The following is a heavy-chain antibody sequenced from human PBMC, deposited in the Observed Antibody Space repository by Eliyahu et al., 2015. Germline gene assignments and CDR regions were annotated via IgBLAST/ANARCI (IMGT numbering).Heavy chain of an antibody. D-gene: IGHD6-25*01. CDR3: ARVASSGWNAFDT. CDR2: IDQGGTT. Sequence: QVQLQQWGAGLLKPSETLSLTCAVYGGSLSGHYWRWIRQTPGKGLEWIGEIDQGGTTNYNPSLKSRVTISVDTSKNQFSLNLRSVTVADAAVFYCARVASSGWNAFDTWGQGTGVTVSS. J-gene: IGHJ3*02. CDR1: GGSLSGHY. V-gene: IGHV4-34*01.